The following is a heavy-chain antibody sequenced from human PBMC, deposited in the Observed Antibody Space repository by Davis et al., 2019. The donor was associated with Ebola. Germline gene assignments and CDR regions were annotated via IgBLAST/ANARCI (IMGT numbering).Heavy chain of an antibody. CDR2: IKQDGGEK. CDR1: GFIFTNYW. J-gene: IGHJ4*02. D-gene: IGHD2-15*01. Sequence: GESLKISCAASGFIFTNYWMSWVRQAPGKGPEWVAIIKQDGGEKYYVDSVKGRFTISRDNAKNSLYLQMNSLRAEDTAIYYCARMIAGAAIDYWGRGSLVTVSS. CDR3: ARMIAGAAIDY. V-gene: IGHV3-7*01.